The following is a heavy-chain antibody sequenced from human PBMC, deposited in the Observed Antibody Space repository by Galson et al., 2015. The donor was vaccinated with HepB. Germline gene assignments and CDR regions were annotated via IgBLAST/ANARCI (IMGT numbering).Heavy chain of an antibody. D-gene: IGHD2-15*01. V-gene: IGHV3-15*01. CDR2: IKAKVDGGTS. Sequence: SLRLSCAASGLSFNNAWMSWVRRAPGKGLEWVGQIKAKVDGGTSDYAAPVKGRFFISRDDSKNTMYLQMNSLKAEDTAVYYCTTEDGPYSDTYFDIWGQGTLVIVSS. CDR1: GLSFNNAW. CDR3: TTEDGPYSDTYFDI. J-gene: IGHJ4*02.